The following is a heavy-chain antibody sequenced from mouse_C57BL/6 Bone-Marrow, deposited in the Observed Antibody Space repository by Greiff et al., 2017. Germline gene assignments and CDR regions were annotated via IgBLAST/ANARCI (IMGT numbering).Heavy chain of an antibody. V-gene: IGHV1-26*01. CDR1: GYTFTDYY. Sequence: EVQLQQSGPELVKPGASVKISCTASGYTFTDYYMNWVKQSHGKSLEWIGDNNPNNGGISYNQKFKGKATLTVDKSSSTADMELRSLTSEDSAVYCCARWLPFAYWGQGTLVTVSA. J-gene: IGHJ3*01. CDR3: ARWLPFAY. CDR2: NNPNNGGI. D-gene: IGHD2-2*01.